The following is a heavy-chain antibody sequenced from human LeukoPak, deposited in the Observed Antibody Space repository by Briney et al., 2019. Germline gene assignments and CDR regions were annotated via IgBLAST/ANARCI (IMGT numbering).Heavy chain of an antibody. D-gene: IGHD6-13*01. CDR1: GFTFNTYA. CDR2: ISGTGDTT. Sequence: PGGSLRLSCAASGFTFNTYAMAWVRQAPGKGLEWVSDISGTGDTTYYADSVKGRFTISRDNSKNTLFLQMNSLRAEDTAVYYCARDGPAGIDWGQGTLVTVSS. V-gene: IGHV3-23*01. J-gene: IGHJ4*02. CDR3: ARDGPAGID.